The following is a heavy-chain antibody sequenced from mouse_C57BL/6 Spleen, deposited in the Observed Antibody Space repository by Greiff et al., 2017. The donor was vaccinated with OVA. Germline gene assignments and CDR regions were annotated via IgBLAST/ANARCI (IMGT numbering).Heavy chain of an antibody. Sequence: QVQLQQSGAELVRPGASVKLSCKASGYTFTDYYINWVKQRPGQGLEWIARIYPGSGNTYYNEKFKGKATLTAEKSSSTAYMQLSSLTSEDSAVYFCARSGFPYDASPWFAYWGQGTLVTVSA. CDR1: GYTFTDYY. D-gene: IGHD2-12*01. CDR2: IYPGSGNT. J-gene: IGHJ3*01. CDR3: ARSGFPYDASPWFAY. V-gene: IGHV1-76*01.